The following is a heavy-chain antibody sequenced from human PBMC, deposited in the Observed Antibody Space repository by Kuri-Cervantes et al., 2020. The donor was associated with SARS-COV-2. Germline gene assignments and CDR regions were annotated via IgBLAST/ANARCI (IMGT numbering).Heavy chain of an antibody. J-gene: IGHJ3*02. CDR2: IYHSGST. CDR1: GGSISSVDHY. D-gene: IGHD2-2*02. V-gene: IGHV4-39*07. CDR3: AREYCSSTSCYNDAFDI. Sequence: SETLSLTCTVSGGSISSVDHYWGWIRQPPGKGLEWIGSIYHSGSTYYNPSLKSRVTISVDTSKNQFSLKLSSVTAADTAVYYCAREYCSSTSCYNDAFDIWGQGTMVTVSS.